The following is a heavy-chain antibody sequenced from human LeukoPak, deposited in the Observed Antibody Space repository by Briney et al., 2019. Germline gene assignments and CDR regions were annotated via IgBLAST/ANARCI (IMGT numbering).Heavy chain of an antibody. CDR3: ARSYSGYDIVYYGRFRGPHLFDY. V-gene: IGHV4-34*01. J-gene: IGHJ4*02. Sequence: SETLSLTCAVYGGSFSGYYWSWIRQPPGKGLEWIGEINHSGSTNYNPSLKSSVTISVDTSKNQFSLKLSSVTAADTAVYYCARSYSGYDIVYYGRFRGPHLFDYWGQGTLVTVSS. CDR1: GGSFSGYY. CDR2: INHSGST. D-gene: IGHD5-12*01.